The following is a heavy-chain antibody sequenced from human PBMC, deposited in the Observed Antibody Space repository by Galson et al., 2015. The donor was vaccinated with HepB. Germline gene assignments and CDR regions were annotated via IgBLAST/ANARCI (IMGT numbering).Heavy chain of an antibody. J-gene: IGHJ4*02. CDR3: ARGGLLHSPSYY. Sequence: SLRLSCAASGFTFRSHWIPWVRQAPGKGLEWVSGINQDATTTYIVDSVRGRFTISRDNAKNSLYLQMNSLGAEDTAVYYCARGGLLHSPSYYWCQGTLVTVSS. CDR1: GFTFRSHW. D-gene: IGHD5/OR15-5a*01. CDR2: INQDATTT. V-gene: IGHV3-7*03.